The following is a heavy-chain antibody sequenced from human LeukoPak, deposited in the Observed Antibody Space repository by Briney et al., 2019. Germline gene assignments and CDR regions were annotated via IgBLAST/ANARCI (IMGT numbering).Heavy chain of an antibody. CDR2: INHSGST. V-gene: IGHV4-34*01. Sequence: PSETLSLTCAVYGGSFSGYYRSWIRQPPGKGLEWIGEINHSGSTNYNPSLKSRVTISVDTSKNQFSLKLSSVTAADTAVYYCARGRRRNAFDIWGQGTMVTVSS. CDR3: ARGRRRNAFDI. CDR1: GGSFSGYY. J-gene: IGHJ3*02. D-gene: IGHD1-14*01.